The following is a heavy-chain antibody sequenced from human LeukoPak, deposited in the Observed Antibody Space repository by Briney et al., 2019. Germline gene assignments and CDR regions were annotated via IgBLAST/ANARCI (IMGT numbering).Heavy chain of an antibody. CDR3: ARDRHWTNDWVFDY. Sequence: SETLSLTCTVSGRSIGPYYWSWIRQPPGKGLEGVGYIYYNGYTDYNPSLKSRVTISLHTSKNQFSLKLSSVTAADTAVYYCARDRHWTNDWVFDYWGQGTLVTVSS. V-gene: IGHV4-59*01. CDR2: IYYNGYT. J-gene: IGHJ4*02. CDR1: GRSIGPYY. D-gene: IGHD1/OR15-1a*01.